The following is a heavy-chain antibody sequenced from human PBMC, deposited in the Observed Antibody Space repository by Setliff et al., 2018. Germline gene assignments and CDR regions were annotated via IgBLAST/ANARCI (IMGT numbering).Heavy chain of an antibody. V-gene: IGHV4-39*07. CDR1: GGSISSSSYF. Sequence: SETLSLTCTVSGGSISSSSYFWGWIRQPPGKGLEWIGSIYYSGSTYYSTSLKSRVNLSLDMSKTQFSLHLNSVTAADTAVYYCMRQVGGGLWYFDYWGQGILVTVSS. J-gene: IGHJ4*02. CDR2: IYYSGST. D-gene: IGHD2-15*01. CDR3: MRQVGGGLWYFDY.